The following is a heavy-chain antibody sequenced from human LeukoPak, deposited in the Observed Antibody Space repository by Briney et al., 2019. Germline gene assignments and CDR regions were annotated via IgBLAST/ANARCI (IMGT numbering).Heavy chain of an antibody. CDR1: NASIISSSYY. D-gene: IGHD3-22*01. V-gene: IGHV4-39*01. CDR2: IYYRGRT. CDR3: ARQKILDDNYDSSGYYVDQ. J-gene: IGHJ4*02. Sequence: SETLSLTCSVSNASIISSSYYWGRIRQPPGKGLEWIGSIYYRGRTYYSPSLKIRVTISADTSKNQSSLNLNSVTASDTAVYYCARQKILDDNYDSSGYYVDQWGQGSLVTVSS.